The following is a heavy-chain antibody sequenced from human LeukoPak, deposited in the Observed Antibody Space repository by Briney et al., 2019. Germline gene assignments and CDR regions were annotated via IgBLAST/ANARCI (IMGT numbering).Heavy chain of an antibody. J-gene: IGHJ4*02. D-gene: IGHD2-15*01. CDR1: GGSISSGGYS. V-gene: IGHV4-30-2*01. CDR3: ARVSAASYFDY. CDR2: IYHSGST. Sequence: PSETLSLTCAVSGGSISSGGYSWSWIRQPPGKGLEWIGYIYHSGSTYYNPSLKSRVTISVDRSKNQFSLKLSSVTAADTAVYYCARVSAASYFDYWGQGTLVTVSS.